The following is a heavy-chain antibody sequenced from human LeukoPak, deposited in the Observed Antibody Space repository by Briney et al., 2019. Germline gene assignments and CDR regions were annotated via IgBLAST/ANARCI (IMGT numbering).Heavy chain of an antibody. J-gene: IGHJ6*02. CDR2: IYYNGIS. D-gene: IGHD3-9*01. CDR3: ARVYYDILTGYFHGMDV. Sequence: SETLSLTCTVSGGSISGYYWSWIRQPPGKGLEWIAYIYYNGISNYNPSLKSRVIISVDSSKNQFSLKLTSVTAADTAVYYCARVYYDILTGYFHGMDVWGQGTTVTVSS. CDR1: GGSISGYY. V-gene: IGHV4-59*01.